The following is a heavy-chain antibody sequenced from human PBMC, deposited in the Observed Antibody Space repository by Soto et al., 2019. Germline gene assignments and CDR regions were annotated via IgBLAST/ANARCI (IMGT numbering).Heavy chain of an antibody. CDR3: ARLWIAKAGPYYYGMHV. D-gene: IGHD6-13*01. J-gene: IGHJ6*02. CDR1: GGSFSGYY. V-gene: IGHV4-34*01. CDR2: INHSGST. Sequence: SETLSLTCAVYGGSFSGYYWSWIRQPPGKGLEWIGEINHSGSTNYNPSLKSRVTISVDTSKDKFSLKLSSVTAADTAVYYCARLWIAKAGPYYYGMHVWGPGTTVTVYS.